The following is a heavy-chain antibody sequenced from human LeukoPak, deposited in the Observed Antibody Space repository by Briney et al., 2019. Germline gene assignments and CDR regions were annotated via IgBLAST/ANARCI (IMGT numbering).Heavy chain of an antibody. CDR3: AREWDIVVVPAAMRGYYYYGMDV. CDR1: EFTFSSYS. CDR2: ISSSSSYI. V-gene: IGHV3-21*01. J-gene: IGHJ6*04. Sequence: SGGSLRLSCAASEFTFSSYSMNWVRQAPGKGLEWVSSISSSSSYIYYADSVKGRFTISRDNAKNSLYLQMNSLRAEDTAVYYCAREWDIVVVPAAMRGYYYYGMDVWGKGTTVTVSS. D-gene: IGHD2-2*01.